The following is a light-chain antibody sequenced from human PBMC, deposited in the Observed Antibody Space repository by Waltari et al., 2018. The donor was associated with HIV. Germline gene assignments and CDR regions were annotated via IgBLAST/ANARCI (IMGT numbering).Light chain of an antibody. CDR2: AAS. Sequence: AIQMTQSPSPLSASVGDSAPITCRASQGIRNDLGWYQQKPGKAPKLLIYAASSLQSGVPSRFSGSGSGTDFTLTISSLQPEDFATYYCLQDYNYPRTFGQGTKVEIK. V-gene: IGKV1-6*01. CDR3: LQDYNYPRT. J-gene: IGKJ1*01. CDR1: QGIRND.